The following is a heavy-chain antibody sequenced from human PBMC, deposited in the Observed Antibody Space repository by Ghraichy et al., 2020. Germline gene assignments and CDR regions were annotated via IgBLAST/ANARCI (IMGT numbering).Heavy chain of an antibody. V-gene: IGHV3-53*01. CDR2: LFSGRFA. CDR1: GFTVSSNF. Sequence: GGSLRLSCAVSGFTVSSNFVSWVRQAPGKGLEWVSVLFSGRFADYADSVKGRFTMSRDVSQNAVYLQMDNLRAEDTAVYYCATGGEAGGDCTSTSCFREPQNFWGQGTRVTVSS. CDR3: ATGGEAGGDCTSTSCFREPQNF. D-gene: IGHD2-2*01. J-gene: IGHJ4*02.